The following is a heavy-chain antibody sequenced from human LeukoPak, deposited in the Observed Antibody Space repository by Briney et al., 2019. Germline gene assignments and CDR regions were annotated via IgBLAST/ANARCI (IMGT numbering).Heavy chain of an antibody. V-gene: IGHV3-74*01. D-gene: IGHD6-13*01. CDR1: GFTVSSNY. CDR2: INTDGGST. Sequence: GGSLRLSCAASGFTVSSNYMSWVRQAPGKGLVWVSRINTDGGSTTYADSVKGRFNTSRENAKNTLYLQMNRLRAEDTAVYYCVRDMYTRSGDDFWGPGSLVTVSS. J-gene: IGHJ4*02. CDR3: VRDMYTRSGDDF.